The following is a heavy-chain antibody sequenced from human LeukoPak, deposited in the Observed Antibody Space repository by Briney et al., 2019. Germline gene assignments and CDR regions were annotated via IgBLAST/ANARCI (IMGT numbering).Heavy chain of an antibody. D-gene: IGHD5-12*01. J-gene: IGHJ4*02. CDR2: ISRDGSST. Sequence: PGGSLRLSCAASGFTFSSYWMHWVRHAPGKGLVWVSRISRDGSSTSYADSVKGRFTISRDNAKNTLYLQMNSLRAEDTAVYYCARTAYSDYSLGFWGQGTLVTVSS. CDR3: ARTAYSDYSLGF. V-gene: IGHV3-74*01. CDR1: GFTFSSYW.